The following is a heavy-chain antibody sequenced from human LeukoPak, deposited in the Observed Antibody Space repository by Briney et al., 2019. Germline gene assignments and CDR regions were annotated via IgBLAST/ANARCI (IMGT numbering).Heavy chain of an antibody. CDR1: GFTFDDYA. J-gene: IGHJ3*01. CDR2: ISWDGGST. D-gene: IGHD1-14*01. Sequence: GGSLRLSCAASGFTFDDYAMHWVRQAPGKGVEWVSLISWDGGSTYYADSVRGRFTISRDNSKNSLYLQMNSLRAEDTALYYCARESDHSVSQVDFDLWGQGTMVTVSS. CDR3: ARESDHSVSQVDFDL. V-gene: IGHV3-43D*03.